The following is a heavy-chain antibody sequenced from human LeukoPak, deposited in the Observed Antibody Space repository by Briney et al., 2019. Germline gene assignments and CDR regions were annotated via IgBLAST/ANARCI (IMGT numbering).Heavy chain of an antibody. CDR1: GASFSGYY. D-gene: IGHD3-9*01. J-gene: IGHJ4*02. CDR2: INHSGST. V-gene: IGHV4-34*01. Sequence: PSETLSLTCAVYGASFSGYYWSWIRQPPGKGLEWLGEINHSGSTNYNPSLKSRVTISVDTSKNQFSLKLTAVTAADTAVYYCARVRRYFDWFEPYDYWGQGTLVTVSS. CDR3: ARVRRYFDWFEPYDY.